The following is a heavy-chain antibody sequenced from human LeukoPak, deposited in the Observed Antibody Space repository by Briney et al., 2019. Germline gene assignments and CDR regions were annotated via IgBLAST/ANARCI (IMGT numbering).Heavy chain of an antibody. V-gene: IGHV5-51*01. CDR3: ARQTAMGRSGDY. CDR1: GYSFASYW. J-gene: IGHJ4*02. D-gene: IGHD5-18*01. Sequence: KDAESLKISCKASGYSFASYWIGWVRQIPGKGLEWMGIIDHSDSETRYTPSFQGQVTISVAKSRTTDDLQWNSLKASDTAMYYCARQTAMGRSGDYWGQGTLVTVSS. CDR2: IDHSDSET.